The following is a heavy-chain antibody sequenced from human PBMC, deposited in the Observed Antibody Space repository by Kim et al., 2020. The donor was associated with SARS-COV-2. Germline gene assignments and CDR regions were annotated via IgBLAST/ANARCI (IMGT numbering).Heavy chain of an antibody. D-gene: IGHD3-10*01. Sequence: GGSLRLSCAASGFTFSSYSMNWVRQAPGKGLEWVSYISSSSTIYYADSVKGRFTISRDNAKNSLYLQMNSLRAEDTAVYYCARDPGWSAMVRGVIWGQGTLVTVSS. CDR1: GFTFSSYS. V-gene: IGHV3-48*04. CDR2: ISSSSTI. CDR3: ARDPGWSAMVRGVI. J-gene: IGHJ4*02.